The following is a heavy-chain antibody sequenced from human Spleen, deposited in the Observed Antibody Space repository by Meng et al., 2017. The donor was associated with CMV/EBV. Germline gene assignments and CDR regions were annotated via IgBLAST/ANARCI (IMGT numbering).Heavy chain of an antibody. J-gene: IGHJ4*02. CDR3: AKGRSCSGTRCSLDY. D-gene: IGHD2-2*01. Sequence: GESLKISCGGSGFTFSDYPMSWVRQAPGKGLEWVSGISGSGGATYYADSVKGRFTISRDNSENTLYLQMSSLRADDTAVYYCAKGRSCSGTRCSLDYWGQGTLVTVSS. CDR2: ISGSGGAT. CDR1: GFTFSDYP. V-gene: IGHV3-23*01.